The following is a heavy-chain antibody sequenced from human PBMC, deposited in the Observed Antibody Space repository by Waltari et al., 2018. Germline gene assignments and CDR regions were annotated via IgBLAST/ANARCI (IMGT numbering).Heavy chain of an antibody. CDR2: VHHSGNT. D-gene: IGHD2-15*01. V-gene: IGHV4-4*02. Sequence: QLQLQQSGPGLVKPSESLSLTCVVSGDSMTSSDWWSWVRQSPGKGLEWIGQVHHSGNTNYHPSLASRVTVSLDTSNNQFSLKLPSPTAADTAMYYCARDRGRGLFLDSWGQGTLVTVSP. J-gene: IGHJ4*02. CDR1: GDSMTSSDW. CDR3: ARDRGRGLFLDS.